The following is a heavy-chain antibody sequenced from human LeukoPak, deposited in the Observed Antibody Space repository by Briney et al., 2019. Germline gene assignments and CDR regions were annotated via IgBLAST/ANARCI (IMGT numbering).Heavy chain of an antibody. Sequence: KPSGTLSLTCTVSGGSISSSSYYWGWIRQPPGKGLEWIGSIYYSGSTYYNPSLKSRVAISVDTSKNQFSLKLSSVTAADTAVYYCARHTYYDFWSGQFDYWGQGTLVTVSS. D-gene: IGHD3-3*01. CDR2: IYYSGST. CDR3: ARHTYYDFWSGQFDY. CDR1: GGSISSSSYY. J-gene: IGHJ4*02. V-gene: IGHV4-39*01.